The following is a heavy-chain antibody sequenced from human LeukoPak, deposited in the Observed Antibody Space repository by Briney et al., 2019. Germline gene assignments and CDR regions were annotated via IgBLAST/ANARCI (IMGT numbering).Heavy chain of an antibody. CDR2: INSDGSST. V-gene: IGHV3-74*01. Sequence: GGSLRLSCAASGFTFSTYWMHCVRQAPGKGLLWVSRINSDGSSTSYADSVKGRFTISRDNAKNTLYLQMNSPRGEDTAVYYCARDPPEWELPQDYWGRGTLVAVSS. J-gene: IGHJ4*02. CDR1: GFTFSTYW. D-gene: IGHD1-26*01. CDR3: ARDPPEWELPQDY.